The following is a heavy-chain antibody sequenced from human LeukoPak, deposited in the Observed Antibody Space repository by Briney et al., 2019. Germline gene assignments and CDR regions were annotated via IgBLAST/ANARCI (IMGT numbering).Heavy chain of an antibody. CDR2: ISAYNGNT. CDR1: GYTFTSYG. CDR3: ARESQNYYGSGSTIDY. V-gene: IGHV1-18*01. J-gene: IGHJ4*02. Sequence: ASVKVSCKASGYTFTSYGISWVRQAPGQGLEWMGWISAYNGNTNYAQKLQGRVTMTTDTSTSTAYMELSSLRSEDTAVYYCARESQNYYGSGSTIDYWGQGTLVTVSS. D-gene: IGHD3-10*01.